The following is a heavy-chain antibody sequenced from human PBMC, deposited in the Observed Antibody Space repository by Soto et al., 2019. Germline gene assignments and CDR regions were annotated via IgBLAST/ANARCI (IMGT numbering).Heavy chain of an antibody. CDR3: AKSGGNGWFADAFDV. V-gene: IGHV3-53*01. D-gene: IGHD6-19*01. CDR2: IYSGGST. J-gene: IGHJ3*01. CDR1: GFIVSSYY. Sequence: GGSLRLSCAVSGFIVSSYYMSWVRQAPGKGLEWISVIYSGGSTYYADSVKGRFTISRDNSENTLYLQLNSLRAEDTAVYYCAKSGGNGWFADAFDVWGQGTMVTVS.